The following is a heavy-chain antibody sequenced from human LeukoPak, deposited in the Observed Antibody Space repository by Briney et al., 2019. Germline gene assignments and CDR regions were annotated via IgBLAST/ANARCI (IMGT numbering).Heavy chain of an antibody. V-gene: IGHV3-30-3*01. J-gene: IGHJ4*02. CDR3: AREIGVLTDY. D-gene: IGHD2-21*01. CDR2: ISYDRSNK. Sequence: GGSLRLSCAASGFTFSSYAMHWVRQAPGKGLEWVAVISYDRSNKYYADSVKGRFTISRDNSKNTLYLQMNSLRAEDTAVYYCAREIGVLTDYWGQGTLVTVSS. CDR1: GFTFSSYA.